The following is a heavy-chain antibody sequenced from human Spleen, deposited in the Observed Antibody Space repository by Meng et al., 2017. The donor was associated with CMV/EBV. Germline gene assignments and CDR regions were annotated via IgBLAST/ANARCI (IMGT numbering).Heavy chain of an antibody. D-gene: IGHD1-26*01. Sequence: SETLSLTCTVSGGSITSSNYYWGWIRQPPGKGLEWIGTIYYSGTTYYNPSLKSRVTISLDTSKNQFSLKLTSVTAADTAVYYCARVRVGATNLGDYWGQGTPVTVSS. CDR3: ARVRVGATNLGDY. J-gene: IGHJ4*02. V-gene: IGHV4-39*07. CDR2: IYYSGTT. CDR1: GGSITSSNYY.